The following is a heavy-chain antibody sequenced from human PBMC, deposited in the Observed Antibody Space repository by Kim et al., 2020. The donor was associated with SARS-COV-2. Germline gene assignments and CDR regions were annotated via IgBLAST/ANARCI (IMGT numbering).Heavy chain of an antibody. J-gene: IGHJ4*02. CDR3: ARAYYDSSGFFYYFDY. V-gene: IGHV4-4*02. D-gene: IGHD3-22*01. Sequence: SLKSRVTISVDKSKNQFSLKLSSVTAADTAVYYCARAYYDSSGFFYYFDYWGQGTLVTVSS.